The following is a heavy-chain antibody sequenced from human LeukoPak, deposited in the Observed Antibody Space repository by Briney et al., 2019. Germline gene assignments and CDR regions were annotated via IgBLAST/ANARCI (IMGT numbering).Heavy chain of an antibody. CDR3: AKLRPEGGSYGYYYYYMDV. D-gene: IGHD1-26*01. V-gene: IGHV3-30*04. CDR2: ISYDGSNK. CDR1: GFTFSSYA. Sequence: PGGSLRLSCAASGFTFSSYAMHWVRQAPGKGLEWVAVISYDGSNKYYADSVRGRFTISRDNSKNTLYLQMNSLRVEDTAVYYCAKLRPEGGSYGYYYYYMDVWGKGTTVTISS. J-gene: IGHJ6*03.